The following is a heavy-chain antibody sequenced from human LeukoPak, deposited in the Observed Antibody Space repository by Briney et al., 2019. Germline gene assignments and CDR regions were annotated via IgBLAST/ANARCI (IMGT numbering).Heavy chain of an antibody. CDR2: TYYRSKWYN. J-gene: IGHJ3*01. V-gene: IGHV6-1*01. CDR3: ARGGQGDGYSADEAFDF. Sequence: SQTLSLTFVISGDSVASNSTACNWLRQSPSRGLEWLGSTYYRSKWYNDYAVSVKSRITINPDTSKNQFSLQLNSVTPEDTAVYYCARGGQGDGYSADEAFDFWGQGTMVTVS. CDR1: GDSVASNSTA. D-gene: IGHD5-24*01.